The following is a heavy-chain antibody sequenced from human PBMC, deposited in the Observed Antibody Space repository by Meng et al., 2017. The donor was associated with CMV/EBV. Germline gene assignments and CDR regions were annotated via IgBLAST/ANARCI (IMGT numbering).Heavy chain of an antibody. CDR1: GGSFSGYY. J-gene: IGHJ5*02. D-gene: IGHD6-13*01. V-gene: IGHV4-34*01. CDR2: INHSGST. Sequence: SETLSLTCAVYGGSFSGYYWSWIRQPPGKGLEWIGEINHSGSTNYNPSLKSRVTISVDTSKNQFPLKLSSVTAADTAVYYCARGRSGTGRRRIAAAGWFDPWGQGTLVTVSS. CDR3: ARGRSGTGRRRIAAAGWFDP.